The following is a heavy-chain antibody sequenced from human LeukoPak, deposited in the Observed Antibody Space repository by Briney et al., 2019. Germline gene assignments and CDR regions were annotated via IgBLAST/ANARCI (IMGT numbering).Heavy chain of an antibody. V-gene: IGHV3-30*18. D-gene: IGHD4-11*01. J-gene: IGHJ4*02. CDR2: MSHDGTNT. Sequence: GRSLRLSCAASGFTFNTYGMHWVRQAPGKGLEWVAVMSHDGTNTFYGDSVKGRFTVSRDNSKNTLYLQMNGLRAEDTAVYYCAKDRVFADYTGPVDFWGQGTLVTVSS. CDR1: GFTFNTYG. CDR3: AKDRVFADYTGPVDF.